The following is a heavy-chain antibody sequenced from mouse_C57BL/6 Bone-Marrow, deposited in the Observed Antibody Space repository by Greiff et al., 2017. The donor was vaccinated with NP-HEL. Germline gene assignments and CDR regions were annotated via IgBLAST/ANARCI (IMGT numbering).Heavy chain of an antibody. CDR2: INPNNGGT. V-gene: IGHV1-26*01. CDR3: AEISHGYFDV. Sequence: EVQLQQSGPELVKPGASVKISCKASGYTFTDYYMNWVKQSHGKSLEWIGDINPNNGGTSYNQKFKGKATLTVDKSSSTAYMELRSLTSEDSAVYYCAEISHGYFDVWGTGTTVTVSS. J-gene: IGHJ1*03. CDR1: GYTFTDYY.